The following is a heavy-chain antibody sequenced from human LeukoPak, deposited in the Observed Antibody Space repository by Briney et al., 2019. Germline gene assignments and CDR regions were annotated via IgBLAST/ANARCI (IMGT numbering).Heavy chain of an antibody. CDR3: ARDRGTYYDFWSGYPDY. D-gene: IGHD3-3*01. V-gene: IGHV3-20*04. J-gene: IGHJ4*02. CDR1: GFTFDDYG. CDR2: INWNGGST. Sequence: GGSQKLSCAASGFTFDDYGMSWVRQAPGKGLEWVSGINWNGGSTSYADSVKGRFTISRDNAKNTVYLQMNSLRAEDTALYYCARDRGTYYDFWSGYPDYWGQGTLVTVSS.